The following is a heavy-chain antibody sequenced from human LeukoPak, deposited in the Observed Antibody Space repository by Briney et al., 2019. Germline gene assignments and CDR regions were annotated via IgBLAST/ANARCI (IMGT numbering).Heavy chain of an antibody. CDR1: GYSFTNYW. V-gene: IGHV5-51*01. CDR3: ARQGTGAYYCYYGMDV. D-gene: IGHD7-27*01. CDR2: IYPDDSDT. J-gene: IGHJ6*02. Sequence: GESLKISCKGSGYSFTNYWIGWVRQMPGKGLEWMGIIYPDDSDTKYSPSFQGQVTISADKSISTAYLQWSSLKASDTAMYYCARQGTGAYYCYYGMDVWGQGTTVTVSS.